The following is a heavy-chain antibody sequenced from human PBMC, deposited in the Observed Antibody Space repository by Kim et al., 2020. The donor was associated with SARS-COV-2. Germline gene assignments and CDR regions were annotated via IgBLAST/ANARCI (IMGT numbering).Heavy chain of an antibody. Sequence: STNYNPSLKGRVTISLDTPKNQFSLRLNSVTAADTAVYYCGTYGGNSGFDYWGQGTLVTVSS. J-gene: IGHJ4*02. D-gene: IGHD4-17*01. CDR3: GTYGGNSGFDY. CDR2: ST. V-gene: IGHV4-59*01.